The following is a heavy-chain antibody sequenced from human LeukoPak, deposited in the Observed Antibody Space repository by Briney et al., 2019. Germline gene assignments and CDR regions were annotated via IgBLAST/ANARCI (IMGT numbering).Heavy chain of an antibody. V-gene: IGHV3-48*03. CDR3: AREMKDSSGSFLAH. D-gene: IGHD3-22*01. Sequence: SGGSLRLSCAVSGFTFSDYEMNWVRQAPGKGLEWVSYISSRSSTNYYADSVRGRFTVSRDNAKSSLYLQMNSLRAEDTALYYCAREMKDSSGSFLAHWGQGTLVTVSS. CDR1: GFTFSDYE. CDR2: ISSRSSTN. J-gene: IGHJ4*02.